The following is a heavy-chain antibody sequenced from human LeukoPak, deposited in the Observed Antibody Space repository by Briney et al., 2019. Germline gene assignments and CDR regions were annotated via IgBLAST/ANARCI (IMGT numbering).Heavy chain of an antibody. J-gene: IGHJ4*02. V-gene: IGHV4-59*01. CDR2: IYYSGST. Sequence: SETLSLTCTVSSGSISSYYWSWIRQPPGKGLEWIGYIYYSGSTNYNPSLKSRVTISVDTSKNQFSLTLSSVTAADTAVYYCARSLFTAMVIYYFDYWGQGTLVTVSS. CDR3: ARSLFTAMVIYYFDY. D-gene: IGHD5-18*01. CDR1: SGSISSYY.